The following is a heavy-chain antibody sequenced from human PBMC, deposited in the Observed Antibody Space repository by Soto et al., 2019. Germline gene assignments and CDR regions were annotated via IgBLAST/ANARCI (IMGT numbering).Heavy chain of an antibody. CDR1: GYTFTSYA. V-gene: IGHV1-3*01. Sequence: ASVKVSCKASGYTFTSYAMHWVRQAPGQRLEWMGWINAVNGNTKYAQKFQGRVTITADKSTSTAYMELSSLRSEDTAVYYCASGYSGYENHGMDVWGQGTTVTVSS. D-gene: IGHD5-12*01. J-gene: IGHJ6*02. CDR2: INAVNGNT. CDR3: ASGYSGYENHGMDV.